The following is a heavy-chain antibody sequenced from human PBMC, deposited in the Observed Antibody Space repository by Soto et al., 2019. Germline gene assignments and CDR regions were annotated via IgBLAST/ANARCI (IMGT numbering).Heavy chain of an antibody. J-gene: IGHJ4*02. CDR2: ARNKANSYTT. D-gene: IGHD1-1*01. Sequence: PGGSLRLSCAASGFTFSSCAMHWVRQAPGKGLEWVGRARNKANSYTTEYAASVKGRCTISRDDSKNSAYLQMNSLKTEDTAVYYCARVDKQLGTTFFDYWGQGILVTVSS. CDR1: GFTFSSCA. V-gene: IGHV3-72*01. CDR3: ARVDKQLGTTFFDY.